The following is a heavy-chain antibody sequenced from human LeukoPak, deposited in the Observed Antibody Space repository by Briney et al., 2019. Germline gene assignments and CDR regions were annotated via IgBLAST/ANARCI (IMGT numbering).Heavy chain of an antibody. CDR2: ISPNSGGT. V-gene: IGHV1-2*02. CDR1: GYTFTGYY. Sequence: ASVKVSCKTSGYTFTGYYIHWVRQAPGQGPEWMGWISPNSGGTNYAQKFQDRVSMTRDTSINTAYMELSRLRSDDTAVYYCVRDWGPGGSHFDFWGQGTLVTVSS. J-gene: IGHJ4*02. D-gene: IGHD2-8*02. CDR3: VRDWGPGGSHFDF.